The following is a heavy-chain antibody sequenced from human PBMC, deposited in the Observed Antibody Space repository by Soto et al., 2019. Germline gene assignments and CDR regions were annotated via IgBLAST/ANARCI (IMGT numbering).Heavy chain of an antibody. V-gene: IGHV4-59*01. CDR3: ARGVRYSYGFGPYFDY. J-gene: IGHJ4*02. Sequence: QVQLQESGPGLVKPSETLSLTCTVSGGSISSYYWCWIRQPPGKGLEWIGYIYYSGSTNYNPSLKSRVTISVDTSKNQFSLKLSSVTAADTAVYYCARGVRYSYGFGPYFDYWGQGTLVTVSS. CDR2: IYYSGST. D-gene: IGHD5-18*01. CDR1: GGSISSYY.